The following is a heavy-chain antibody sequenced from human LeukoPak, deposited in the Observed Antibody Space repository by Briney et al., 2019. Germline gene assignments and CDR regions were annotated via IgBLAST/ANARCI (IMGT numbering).Heavy chain of an antibody. CDR1: GGSISSYY. CDR2: IYYSGST. D-gene: IGHD3-3*01. Sequence: PSETLSLTCTVSGGSISSYYWSWIRQPPGKGLEWIGYIYYSGSTYYNPSLKSRVTISVDTSKNQFSLKLSSVTAADTAVYYCARDVRRVTIFGVVIKAFDIWGQGTMVTVSS. V-gene: IGHV4-30-4*08. CDR3: ARDVRRVTIFGVVIKAFDI. J-gene: IGHJ3*02.